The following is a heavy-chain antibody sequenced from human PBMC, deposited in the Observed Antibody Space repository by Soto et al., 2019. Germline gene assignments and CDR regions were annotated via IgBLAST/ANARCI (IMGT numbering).Heavy chain of an antibody. D-gene: IGHD3-9*01. CDR1: GGSISSSSYY. Sequence: PSETLSLTXTVSGGSISSSSYYWGWIRQPPGKGLEWIGSIYYSGSTYYNPSLKSRVTISVDTSKNQFSLKLSSVTAADTAVYYCARLGYYDILTGFIADGMDVWGQGTTVTVSS. CDR2: IYYSGST. V-gene: IGHV4-39*01. J-gene: IGHJ6*02. CDR3: ARLGYYDILTGFIADGMDV.